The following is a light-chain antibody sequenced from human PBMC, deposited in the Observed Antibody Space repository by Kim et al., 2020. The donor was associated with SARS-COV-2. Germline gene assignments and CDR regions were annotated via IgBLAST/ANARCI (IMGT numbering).Light chain of an antibody. Sequence: QSVLTQPPSVPGAPGQRVTISCTGSSSNIGADYDVHWYQYLPGTVPKLLIYSNSNRPSGVPDRFSASKSGTSASLAITGLQAEDEADYYCQSYDSSLSGWVFGGGTQLTVL. V-gene: IGLV1-40*01. CDR1: SSNIGADYD. CDR2: SNS. CDR3: QSYDSSLSGWV. J-gene: IGLJ3*02.